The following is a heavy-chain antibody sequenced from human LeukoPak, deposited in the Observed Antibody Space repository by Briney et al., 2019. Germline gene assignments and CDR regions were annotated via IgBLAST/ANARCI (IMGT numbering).Heavy chain of an antibody. CDR1: GGSFSGYY. J-gene: IGHJ2*01. V-gene: IGHV4-34*01. D-gene: IGHD6-19*01. CDR3: ARPGAVAVPWYFDL. Sequence: SETLSLTCAVYGGSFSGYYWSWIRQPPGKGLEWIGEINHSGSTNYNPSLKSRVTISVDTSKNQFSLKLSSVTAADTAVYYCARPGAVAVPWYFDLWGRGTLVTLSS. CDR2: INHSGST.